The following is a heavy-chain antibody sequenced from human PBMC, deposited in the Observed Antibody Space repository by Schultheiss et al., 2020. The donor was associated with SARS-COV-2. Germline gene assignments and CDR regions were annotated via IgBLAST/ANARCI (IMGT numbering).Heavy chain of an antibody. CDR1: GYTFTSYG. J-gene: IGHJ4*02. CDR3: ASGPYCSSTSCYCNY. D-gene: IGHD2-2*01. Sequence: SVKVSCKASGYTFTSYGISWVRQAPGQGLEWMGGIIPIFGTANYAQKFQGRVTITADESTSTAYMELSSLRSEDTAVYYCASGPYCSSTSCYCNYWGQGTLVTVSS. V-gene: IGHV1-69*13. CDR2: IIPIFGTA.